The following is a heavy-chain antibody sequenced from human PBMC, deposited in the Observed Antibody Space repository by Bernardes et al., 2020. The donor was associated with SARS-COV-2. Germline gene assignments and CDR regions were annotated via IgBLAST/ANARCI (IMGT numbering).Heavy chain of an antibody. V-gene: IGHV3-30*03. Sequence: GRSLRLCCASSGFTFSSYGMHWVHKAPGKGLEWVAVISYDGSNKYYADSVKGRFTISRDNSKNTLYLQMNSLGAEDTAGYYWAGAWGGGWYYFDYWGQGTLVTVPS. J-gene: IGHJ4*02. D-gene: IGHD6-19*01. CDR3: AGAWGGGWYYFDY. CDR2: ISYDGSNK. CDR1: GFTFSSYG.